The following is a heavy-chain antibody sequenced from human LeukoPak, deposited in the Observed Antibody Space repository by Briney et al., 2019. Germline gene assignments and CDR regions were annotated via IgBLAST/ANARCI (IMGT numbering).Heavy chain of an antibody. CDR3: ARVSNPYGDYPPPFDY. Sequence: ASVKVSCKASGYTFTGYYMHWVRQAPGQGLEWMGWINPNSGGTNYAQKFQGWVTMTRDTSISTAYMELSRLISDDTAVYYCARVSNPYGDYPPPFDYWGQGTLVTVSS. CDR1: GYTFTGYY. V-gene: IGHV1-2*04. CDR2: INPNSGGT. J-gene: IGHJ4*02. D-gene: IGHD4-17*01.